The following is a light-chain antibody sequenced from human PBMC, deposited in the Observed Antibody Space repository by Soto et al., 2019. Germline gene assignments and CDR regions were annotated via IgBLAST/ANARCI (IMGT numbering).Light chain of an antibody. J-gene: IGLJ3*02. V-gene: IGLV3-9*01. Sequence: SYELTQPLSVSVALGQTARITCGGNKIGSKTVHWYQQKPGQAPVLVINSDSNRPSGIPERFSDSNSGNTATLTISGAQAGDEADYYCQVWDISTAVFGGGTKLTVL. CDR3: QVWDISTAV. CDR1: KIGSKT. CDR2: SDS.